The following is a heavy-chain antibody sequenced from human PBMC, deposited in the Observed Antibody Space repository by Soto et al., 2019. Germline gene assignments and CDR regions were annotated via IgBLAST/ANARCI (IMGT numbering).Heavy chain of an antibody. V-gene: IGHV3-74*01. CDR2: INSDGSST. J-gene: IGHJ4*02. D-gene: IGHD6-13*01. CDR3: AREYSSSRYFDY. CDR1: GITFSSYW. Sequence: EVQLVESGGGLVQPGGSLRLSCADAGITFSSYWMHWVRQAPGKGLVWVSRINSDGSSTSYADSVKGRFTSSRDNAKNTLYLQMNSLRAEDTAVYYCAREYSSSRYFDYWGQGTLVTVSS.